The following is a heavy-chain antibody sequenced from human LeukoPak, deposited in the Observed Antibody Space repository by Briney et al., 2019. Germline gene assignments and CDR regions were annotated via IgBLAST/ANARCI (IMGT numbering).Heavy chain of an antibody. V-gene: IGHV4-38-2*02. CDR3: AQRGSSGYYSNSYWFDP. J-gene: IGHJ5*02. Sequence: PSETLSLTCTVSGYSISSGYYWGRIRQPPGKGPEWIGSIYHSGSTYYNPSLKSRVTISVDTSKNQFSLKLSSVTAADTAVYYCAQRGSSGYYSNSYWFDPWGQGTLVTVSS. D-gene: IGHD3-22*01. CDR1: GYSISSGYY. CDR2: IYHSGST.